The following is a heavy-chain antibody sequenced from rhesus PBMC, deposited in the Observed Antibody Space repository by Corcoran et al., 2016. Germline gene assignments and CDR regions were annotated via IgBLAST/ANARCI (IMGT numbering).Heavy chain of an antibody. J-gene: IGHJ4*01. CDR1: GFTFSSYW. CDR2: INSGGGST. Sequence: EVQLVESGGGLAKPGGSLRLSCAASGFTFSSYWMNWVRQTPGKGLDWISTINSGGGSTYYADSVKGRFTISRDNSKNTLSLQMNSLRAEDTAVYYCAKDEDYGNLLYWGQGVLVTVSS. D-gene: IGHD4-35*01. V-gene: IGHV3S42*01. CDR3: AKDEDYGNLLY.